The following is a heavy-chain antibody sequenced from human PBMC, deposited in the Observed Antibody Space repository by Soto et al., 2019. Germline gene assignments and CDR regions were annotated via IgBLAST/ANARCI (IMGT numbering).Heavy chain of an antibody. CDR1: GGTFSSYA. J-gene: IGHJ3*02. D-gene: IGHD2-2*01. Sequence: QVQLVQSGAEVKKPGSSVKVSCKASGGTFSSYAISWVRQAPGQGLEWMGGIIPIFGTANYAQKFQGRVTSTADKSTSTAYRELSSLRSEDTAVYYCASWGAPYCSSTSCYLSDIWGQGTMVTVSS. CDR3: ASWGAPYCSSTSCYLSDI. V-gene: IGHV1-69*06. CDR2: IIPIFGTA.